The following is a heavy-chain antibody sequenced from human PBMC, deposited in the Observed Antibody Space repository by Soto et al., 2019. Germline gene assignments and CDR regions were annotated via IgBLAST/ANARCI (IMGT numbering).Heavy chain of an antibody. D-gene: IGHD2-2*01. J-gene: IGHJ3*02. CDR2: ISAYNGNT. V-gene: IGHV1-18*01. CDR1: AYTFTSYD. CDR3: ARALNRYCISTSCYDSAFDI. Sequence: ASVKVSCKAAAYTFTSYDISWVRQAPGQGLEWMGWISAYNGNTNYAQKLQGRVTMTTDTSTSTAYMELRSLRSDDTAVYYCARALNRYCISTSCYDSAFDIWGQGTMVTVS.